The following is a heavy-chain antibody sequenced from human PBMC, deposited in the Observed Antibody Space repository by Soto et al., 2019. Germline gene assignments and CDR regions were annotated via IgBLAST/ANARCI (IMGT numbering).Heavy chain of an antibody. CDR2: IYHSGST. Sequence: SETLSLTCAVSGGSIISGGYSWIWTRQPPGRGLEWIGYIYHSGSTYYNPSLKSRVTISVDRSKNQFSLKLSSVTAADTAVYYCARGGYSSSSTWFDPWGQGTLVTVSS. V-gene: IGHV4-30-2*01. D-gene: IGHD6-6*01. CDR1: GGSIISGGYS. CDR3: ARGGYSSSSTWFDP. J-gene: IGHJ5*02.